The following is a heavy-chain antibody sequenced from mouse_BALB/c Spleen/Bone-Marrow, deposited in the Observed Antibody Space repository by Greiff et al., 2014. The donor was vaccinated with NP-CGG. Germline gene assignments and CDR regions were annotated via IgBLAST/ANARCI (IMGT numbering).Heavy chain of an antibody. Sequence: QVHVKQSGAELVRPGTSVTLSCKASGYTFTDYKMQWVKQTPVHGLEWIGLIDPETGGTAYNQKFKGKATLTADKSSSTAYMDLRSLTSEDSAVYYCTIVAYWGQGTLVAVSA. CDR2: IDPETGGT. V-gene: IGHV1-15*01. CDR1: GYTFTDYK. CDR3: TIVAY. J-gene: IGHJ3*01.